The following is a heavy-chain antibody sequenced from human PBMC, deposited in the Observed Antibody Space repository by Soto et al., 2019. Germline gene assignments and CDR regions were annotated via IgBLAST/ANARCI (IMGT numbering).Heavy chain of an antibody. J-gene: IGHJ4*02. Sequence: GGSLRLSCTASGFTFNTHWMHWVRQAPGKGLVWVSRIYFDGITTNYADSVKGRLTVSRDDAKNTVYLHVNTLRDEDTAVYYCARGGAIGVDYWGQGTLVTVSS. CDR1: GFTFNTHW. CDR3: ARGGAIGVDY. CDR2: IYFDGITT. V-gene: IGHV3-74*01.